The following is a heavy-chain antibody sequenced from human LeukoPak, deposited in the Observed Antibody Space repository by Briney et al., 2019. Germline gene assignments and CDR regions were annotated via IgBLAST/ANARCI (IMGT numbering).Heavy chain of an antibody. D-gene: IGHD5-12*01. CDR2: ISGSGGST. CDR1: GFTFSSYS. Sequence: GGSLRLSCAASGFTFSSYSMNWVRQAPGKGLEWVSAISGSGGSTYYADSVKGRFTISRDNSKNTLYLQMNSLRAEDTAVYYCAKIPLVATMALFDYWGQGTLVTVSS. J-gene: IGHJ4*02. CDR3: AKIPLVATMALFDY. V-gene: IGHV3-23*01.